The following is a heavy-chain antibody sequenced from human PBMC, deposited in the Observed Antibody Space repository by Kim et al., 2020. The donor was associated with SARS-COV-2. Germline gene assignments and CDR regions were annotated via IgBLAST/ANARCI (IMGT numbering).Heavy chain of an antibody. CDR1: GFTFSSYA. V-gene: IGHV3-23*01. Sequence: GGSLRLSCAASGFTFSSYAMSWVRQAPGKGLEWVSAISGSGGSTYYADSVKGRFTISRDNSKNTLYLQMNSLRAEDTAVYYCAKEGIAARPYYYGMDVWGQGTTVTVSS. D-gene: IGHD6-6*01. J-gene: IGHJ6*02. CDR2: ISGSGGST. CDR3: AKEGIAARPYYYGMDV.